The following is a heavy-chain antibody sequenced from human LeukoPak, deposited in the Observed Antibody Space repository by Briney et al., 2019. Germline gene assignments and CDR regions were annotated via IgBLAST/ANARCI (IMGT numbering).Heavy chain of an antibody. J-gene: IGHJ4*02. CDR1: GFTFSSYA. Sequence: PGGSLRLSCAASGFTFSSYAMSWVRQAPGKGLEWVSAIRGSGGSTYYADPVKGRFTISRDTSKNTLYLQMNSLRAEDTAVYYCAKPPDYFGSGSYLRTVGGFDYWGQGTLVTVSS. CDR3: AKPPDYFGSGSYLRTVGGFDY. V-gene: IGHV3-23*01. CDR2: IRGSGGST. D-gene: IGHD3-10*01.